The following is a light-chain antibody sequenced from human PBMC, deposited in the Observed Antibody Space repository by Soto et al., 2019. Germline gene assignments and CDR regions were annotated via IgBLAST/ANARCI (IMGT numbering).Light chain of an antibody. J-gene: IGKJ4*01. CDR2: GAF. V-gene: IGKV3D-15*01. CDR3: QQYNHWPRMLS. CDR1: PSVTNY. Sequence: EIVLTQSPATLSLSPGERATLSCRASPSVTNYLAWYQQKPGQPPRLLIYGAFNRAAGIPARFSGSGSGTEFTLTIASLQSEDFAIYYCQQYNHWPRMLSFGGGTKVELK.